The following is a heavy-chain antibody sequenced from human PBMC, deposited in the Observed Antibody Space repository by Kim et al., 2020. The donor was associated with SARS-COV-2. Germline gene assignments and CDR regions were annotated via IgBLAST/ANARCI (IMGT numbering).Heavy chain of an antibody. CDR3: AKDNRMVRGVFGYFGMDV. D-gene: IGHD3-10*01. V-gene: IGHV3-9*01. CDR2: ISWNSGSI. J-gene: IGHJ6*02. Sequence: GGSLRLSCAASGFTFGDYAMHWVRQAPGKGLEWVSSISWNSGSIGYADSVKGRFTISRDNAKNSLYLQMNSLRAEDTALYYCAKDNRMVRGVFGYFGMDVWGQGTTVTVSS. CDR1: GFTFGDYA.